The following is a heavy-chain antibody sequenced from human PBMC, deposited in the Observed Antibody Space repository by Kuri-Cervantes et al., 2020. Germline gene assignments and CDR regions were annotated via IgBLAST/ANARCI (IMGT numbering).Heavy chain of an antibody. CDR3: AKDRGWELLSGFDY. Sequence: GSLRLSCTVSGGSISSYYWSWIRQPPGKGLEWIGYIYYSGSTNYNPSLKSRVTISVDTSKNQFSLKLSSVTAADTAVYYCAKDRGWELLSGFDYWGQGTLVTVSS. J-gene: IGHJ4*02. V-gene: IGHV4-59*01. CDR1: GGSISSYY. CDR2: IYYSGST. D-gene: IGHD1-26*01.